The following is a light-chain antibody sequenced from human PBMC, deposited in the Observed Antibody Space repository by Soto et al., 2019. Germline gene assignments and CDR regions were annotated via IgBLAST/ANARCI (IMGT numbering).Light chain of an antibody. J-gene: IGKJ1*01. CDR2: DAS. CDR1: QSIRNW. V-gene: IGKV1-5*01. Sequence: DIQMTQSPSTLSASVGDRVTITCRASQSIRNWLAWYQQKPGKVPKLLIYDASSLASGVPSRFSGSGSGTEITLPISSLQPDDFASFYCQEYNSYTWTFGQGTKVDIK. CDR3: QEYNSYTWT.